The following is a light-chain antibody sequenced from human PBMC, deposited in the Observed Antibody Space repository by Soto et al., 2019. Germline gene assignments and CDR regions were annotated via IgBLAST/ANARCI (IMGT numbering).Light chain of an antibody. Sequence: DIQMTQSHTSLSSSVGDRVTITCRASQAIRNDLAWYQQKPGRAPKRLIYGSSSLQSGVPSRFSGRGSGTEFTLTISSLQPEDFATYYCLQHNVFPRTVGQGTKVDIK. CDR1: QAIRND. CDR2: GSS. J-gene: IGKJ1*01. CDR3: LQHNVFPRT. V-gene: IGKV1-17*01.